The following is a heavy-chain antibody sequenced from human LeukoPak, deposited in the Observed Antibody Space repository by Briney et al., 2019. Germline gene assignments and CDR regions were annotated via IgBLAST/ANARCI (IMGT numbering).Heavy chain of an antibody. Sequence: GGSLRLSCSASGFTFSNTWMSWGRQAPGKGLMWGGRIRSKSDGATTEYTAPVKGRFTISRDDSKNTQYLQMNSLTSEDTAVYYCATESVDLFDHWGQGTLVTVSS. D-gene: IGHD4-23*01. V-gene: IGHV3-15*01. CDR2: IRSKSDGATT. CDR3: ATESVDLFDH. J-gene: IGHJ4*02. CDR1: GFTFSNTW.